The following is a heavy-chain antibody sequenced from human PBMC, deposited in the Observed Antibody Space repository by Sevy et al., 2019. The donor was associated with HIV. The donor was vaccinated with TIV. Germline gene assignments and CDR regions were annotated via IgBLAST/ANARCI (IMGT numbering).Heavy chain of an antibody. V-gene: IGHV3-11*06. CDR1: GFTFSDYY. CDR2: ISTGSNYI. Sequence: GGSLRLSCTASGFTFSDYYMSWIRQAPGKGLEWVSDISTGSNYINYADSVKGRFTISRHNAKNSLYLQMNSLRAEDTAVYFCARVRYNYGQHYFDYWGQGTLVTVSS. D-gene: IGHD5-18*01. CDR3: ARVRYNYGQHYFDY. J-gene: IGHJ4*02.